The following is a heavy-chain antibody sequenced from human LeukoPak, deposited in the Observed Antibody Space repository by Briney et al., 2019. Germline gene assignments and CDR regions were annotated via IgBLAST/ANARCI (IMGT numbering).Heavy chain of an antibody. CDR1: GFTFSSYA. Sequence: GGSLRLSCAASGFTFSSYAMSWVRQAPGKGLEWVSAISGSGGSTYYADSVKGRFTISRDNSKNTLYLQMNSLRAEDTAVYYCAKDSRCYDSPLVGCFDYWGQGTLVTVSS. CDR3: AKDSRCYDSPLVGCFDY. V-gene: IGHV3-23*01. CDR2: ISGSGGST. D-gene: IGHD3-22*01. J-gene: IGHJ4*02.